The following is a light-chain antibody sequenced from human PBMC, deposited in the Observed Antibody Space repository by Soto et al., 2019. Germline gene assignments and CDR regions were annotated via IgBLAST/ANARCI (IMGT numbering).Light chain of an antibody. V-gene: IGKV3-15*01. J-gene: IGKJ4*01. CDR3: QQFNDWPLT. Sequence: EMKKSPATLSVSTGERATISCRARQSVFRDLAWYQHKPCQDPMLLIYRSSTRATAIPARFSGSGSGTEFTLTISILQSEDSGVYYCQQFNDWPLTLGGGAKVEIK. CDR1: QSVFRD. CDR2: RSS.